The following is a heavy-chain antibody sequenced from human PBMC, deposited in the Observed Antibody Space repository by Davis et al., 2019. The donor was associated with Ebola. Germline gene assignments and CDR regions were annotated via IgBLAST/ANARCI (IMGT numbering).Heavy chain of an antibody. D-gene: IGHD3-22*01. J-gene: IGHJ4*02. CDR1: GFSLSTSEVG. Sequence: SGPTLVKPTQTLTLTCTFSGFSLSTSEVGVGWIRQPPGKALEWLTLIYWNDDKRYSPSLKSRLTITKDTSKNQVVLTVTNMDPVDTATYYCAHIVGESTGYYPLRDYFDYWGQGALVTVSS. CDR3: AHIVGESTGYYPLRDYFDY. CDR2: IYWNDDK. V-gene: IGHV2-5*01.